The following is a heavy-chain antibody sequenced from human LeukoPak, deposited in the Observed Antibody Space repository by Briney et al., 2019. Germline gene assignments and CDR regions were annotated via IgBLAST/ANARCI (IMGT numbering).Heavy chain of an antibody. D-gene: IGHD6-19*01. CDR1: GFTFSSYG. CDR3: ARESGHSSGWFSYYYYGMDV. J-gene: IGHJ6*02. V-gene: IGHV3-33*01. Sequence: GGSLRLSCAASGFTFSSYGMHWVRQAPGKGLEWVAVIWNDGSNKYYADSVKGQFTISRDNSKNTLYLQMNSLRAEDTAVYYCARESGHSSGWFSYYYYGMDVWGQGTTVTVSS. CDR2: IWNDGSNK.